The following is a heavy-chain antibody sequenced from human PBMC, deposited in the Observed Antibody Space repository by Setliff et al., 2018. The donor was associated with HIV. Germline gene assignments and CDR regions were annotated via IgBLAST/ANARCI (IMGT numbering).Heavy chain of an antibody. D-gene: IGHD1-26*01. Sequence: GGSLRLSCEASRFTFSNYGMHWVRQASGKGLEWVAFIRYDGSNKDYADSVKGRFTISRDNSKNTLYLQMTSLRVEDTALYYCAKDLKWSGNYWGGFDCWGQGTLVTVSS. CDR1: RFTFSNYG. CDR3: AKDLKWSGNYWGGFDC. J-gene: IGHJ4*02. V-gene: IGHV3-30*02. CDR2: IRYDGSNK.